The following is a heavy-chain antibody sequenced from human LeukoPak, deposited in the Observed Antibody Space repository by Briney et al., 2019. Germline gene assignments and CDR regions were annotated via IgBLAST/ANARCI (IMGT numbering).Heavy chain of an antibody. D-gene: IGHD6-19*01. Sequence: GGSLRLSCAVSGFAFNFYATSWVRPARGKGLQWVGTINANGINTYYADSVRGRFTISRDNFKDTLYLQLNSLRAEDTAIYFCAKPISGGLAVSADWFDPWGQGTLVIVSS. CDR1: GFAFNFYA. CDR3: AKPISGGLAVSADWFDP. J-gene: IGHJ5*02. V-gene: IGHV3-23*01. CDR2: INANGINT.